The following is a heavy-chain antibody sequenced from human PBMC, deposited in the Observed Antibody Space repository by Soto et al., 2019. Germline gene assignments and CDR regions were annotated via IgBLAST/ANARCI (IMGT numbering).Heavy chain of an antibody. CDR1: GYTFTSYY. CDR3: ARDNWNYVRYFDY. D-gene: IGHD1-7*01. J-gene: IGHJ4*02. V-gene: IGHV1-46*01. Sequence: ASVKVSCKASGYTFTSYYMHWVRQAPGQGLEWMGIINPSGGSTNYAQKLQGRVTMTTDTSTSTAYMELRSLRSDDTAVYYCARDNWNYVRYFDYWGQGTLVTVSS. CDR2: INPSGGST.